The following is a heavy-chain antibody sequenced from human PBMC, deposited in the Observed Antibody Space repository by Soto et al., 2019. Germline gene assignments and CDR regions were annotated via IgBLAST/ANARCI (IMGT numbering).Heavy chain of an antibody. J-gene: IGHJ4*02. CDR3: ASSYFYDSGGYYPFDY. CDR2: ISDDGNTK. CDR1: GFSFSTYA. Sequence: QVQLVESGGGVVQPGTSLRLSCAASGFSFSTYAMYWVRQAPGRGLEWVAVISDDGNTKYYADSVKGRFTISRDNSRNTLYLQIYSLRTDDAAVYYCASSYFYDSGGYYPFDYWGQGTLVTVSS. V-gene: IGHV3-30-3*01. D-gene: IGHD3-22*01.